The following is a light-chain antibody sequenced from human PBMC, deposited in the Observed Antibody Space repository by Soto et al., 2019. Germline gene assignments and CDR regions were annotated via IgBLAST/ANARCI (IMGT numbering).Light chain of an antibody. CDR2: DAS. CDR1: QSISSW. V-gene: IGKV1-5*01. CDR3: QHYGGMWT. J-gene: IGKJ1*01. Sequence: DIQMTQSPSTLSASVGDRVTITCRASQSISSWLAWYQQKPGKAPKLLIYDASSLESGVPSRFSGSGSGTEFTLTISSLQPEDSATYYCQHYGGMWTFGQGTKV.